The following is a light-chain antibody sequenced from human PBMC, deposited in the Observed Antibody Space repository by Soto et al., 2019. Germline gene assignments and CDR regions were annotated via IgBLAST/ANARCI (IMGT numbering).Light chain of an antibody. CDR3: QQYGSSPRT. CDR1: QSVSSSY. CDR2: GAS. J-gene: IGKJ1*01. V-gene: IGKV3-20*01. Sequence: EIVLTQSPGTLYLSPGERATLSCRASQSVSSSYLAWYQQKPGQAPRLLIYGASSRATGIPDRFSGSGSGTDFTLTISRLEPEDFAVYYCQQYGSSPRTCGQGTKVEIQ.